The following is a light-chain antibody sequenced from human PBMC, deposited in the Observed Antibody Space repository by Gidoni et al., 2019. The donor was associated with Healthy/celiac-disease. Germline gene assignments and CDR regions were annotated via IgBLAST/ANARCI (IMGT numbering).Light chain of an antibody. CDR1: QSVGSN. J-gene: IGKJ1*01. CDR3: QHYRT. V-gene: IGKV3-15*01. Sequence: IVMTQSPATLSVSPGERATLSCRASQSVGSNLAWYQQKPGQAPRLLIYGASTRATGIPARFRGSGSGTEFTLTISSLQSEDFAVYYCQHYRTFGQGTKVEIK. CDR2: GAS.